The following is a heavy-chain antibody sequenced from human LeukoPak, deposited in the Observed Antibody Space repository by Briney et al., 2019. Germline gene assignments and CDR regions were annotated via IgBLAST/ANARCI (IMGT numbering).Heavy chain of an antibody. Sequence: PGGSLRLSCAASGFTFSSYWMSWVRQAPGKGLEWVANIKPDGSEKYYVDSLKGRFTISRDNAENSLFLQMNSLRAEDTAVYYCAKDGGYGSGSYYPDYWGQGTLVTVSS. D-gene: IGHD3-10*01. CDR2: IKPDGSEK. V-gene: IGHV3-7*01. J-gene: IGHJ4*02. CDR1: GFTFSSYW. CDR3: AKDGGYGSGSYYPDY.